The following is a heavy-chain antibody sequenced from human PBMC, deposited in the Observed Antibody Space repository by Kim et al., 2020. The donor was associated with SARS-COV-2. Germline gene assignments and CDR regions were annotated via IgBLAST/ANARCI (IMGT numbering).Heavy chain of an antibody. J-gene: IGHJ5*02. CDR1: GGSISSGGYY. CDR2: IYYSGST. Sequence: SETLSLTCTVSGGSISSGGYYWSWIRQYPGKGREWIGNIYYSGSTYYNPSLRSRVSISVDTSKNQFSLKLNSVTAADTAVYYCARYCSSTSCRWFDPWGQGTLVTVSS. V-gene: IGHV4-31*03. D-gene: IGHD2-2*01. CDR3: ARYCSSTSCRWFDP.